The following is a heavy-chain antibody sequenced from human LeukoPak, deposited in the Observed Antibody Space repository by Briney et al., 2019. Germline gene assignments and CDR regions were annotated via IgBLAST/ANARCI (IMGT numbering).Heavy chain of an antibody. CDR3: ARDLGPDCSSTRCYALDV. J-gene: IGHJ6*02. D-gene: IGHD2-2*01. CDR1: GGSISSYF. Sequence: SETLSLTCTVSGGSISSYFWSWIRQPAGKGLEWIGRIYTSGITNYNPSLKSRVTMSVDTSKNQSSLKLSSVTAADTAVYYCARDLGPDCSSTRCYALDVWGQGTTVTVSS. CDR2: IYTSGIT. V-gene: IGHV4-4*07.